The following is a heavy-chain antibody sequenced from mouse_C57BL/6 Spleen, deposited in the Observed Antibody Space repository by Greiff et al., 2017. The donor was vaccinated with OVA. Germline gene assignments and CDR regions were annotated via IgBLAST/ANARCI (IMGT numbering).Heavy chain of an antibody. CDR3: ASTTVLYWYCDV. J-gene: IGHJ1*03. CDR2: IYPGDGDT. CDR1: SYAFSSSW. Sequence: QVQLQQSGPELVKPGASVKISCKASSYAFSSSWMNWVKQRPGKGLEWIGRIYPGDGDTNYNGKFKGKATLTADKSSSTAYMQLSSLTSEDSAVYFCASTTVLYWYCDVWGTGTTVTVSS. D-gene: IGHD1-1*01. V-gene: IGHV1-82*01.